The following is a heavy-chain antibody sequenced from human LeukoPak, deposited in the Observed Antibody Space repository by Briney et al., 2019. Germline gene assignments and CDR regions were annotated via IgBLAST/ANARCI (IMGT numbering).Heavy chain of an antibody. CDR1: GYTFTGYY. CDR2: NNPNSGGT. D-gene: IGHD5-12*01. CDR3: ARQRGATYIFDY. Sequence: ASVKVSCKASGYTFTGYYMHWVRQAPGQGLEWMGWNNPNSGGTNYAQKFQGRVTMTRDTSISTAYMELSRLRSDDTAVYYCARQRGATYIFDYWGQGTLVTVSS. V-gene: IGHV1-2*02. J-gene: IGHJ4*02.